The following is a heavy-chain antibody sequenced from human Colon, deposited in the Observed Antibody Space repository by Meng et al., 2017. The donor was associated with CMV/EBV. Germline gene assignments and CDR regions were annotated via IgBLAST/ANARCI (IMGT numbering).Heavy chain of an antibody. CDR2: ISSSSTYI. CDR3: ARGVYGMDV. J-gene: IGHJ6*02. Sequence: GESLKISCAASGFTFSSYGMNWVRQAPGKGLEWVSSISSSSTYIYYADSVKGRFTVSRDKSKNTLYLQMNSLRAEDTAVYYCARGVYGMDVWGQGTTVTVSS. CDR1: GFTFSSYG. V-gene: IGHV3-21*01.